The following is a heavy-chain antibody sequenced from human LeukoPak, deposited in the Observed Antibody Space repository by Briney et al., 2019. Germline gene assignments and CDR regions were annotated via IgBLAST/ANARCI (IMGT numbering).Heavy chain of an antibody. V-gene: IGHV3-7*01. D-gene: IGHD1-26*01. J-gene: IGHJ3*02. Sequence: PGGSLTLSCAASGFTLSKHWMTWVRQAPGKGLECVAIIKQDGSEKYYVNSVKGRFTISRDNAKNSLYLQMNSLRVEDTAVYYCARGRSGSYRYDAFDIWGQGTMVTVSS. CDR2: IKQDGSEK. CDR3: ARGRSGSYRYDAFDI. CDR1: GFTLSKHW.